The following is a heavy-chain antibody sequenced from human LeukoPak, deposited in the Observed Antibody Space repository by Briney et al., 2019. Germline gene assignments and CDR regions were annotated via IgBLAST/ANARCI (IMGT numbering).Heavy chain of an antibody. D-gene: IGHD4-17*01. CDR2: IWYDGSNE. Sequence: PGGSLRLSCAASGFNFGTYSMHWARQAPGKGLEWVAVIWYDGSNEDYVDSVKGRFTISRDNSKNTLYLQMNSLRAEDTAVYYCARETGYGDYAYWGQGTLVTVSS. CDR3: ARETGYGDYAY. CDR1: GFNFGTYS. V-gene: IGHV3-33*01. J-gene: IGHJ4*02.